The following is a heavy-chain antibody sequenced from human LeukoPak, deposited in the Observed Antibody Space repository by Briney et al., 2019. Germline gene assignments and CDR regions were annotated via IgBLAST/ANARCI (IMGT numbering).Heavy chain of an antibody. J-gene: IGHJ4*02. Sequence: GSLRLSCAASGFTFSSYSMNWVRQAPGKGLEWVSYISSSSSTIYYADSVKGRLTISRDNAKNSLYLQMNSLRAEDTAVYYCAREQWLVPFDYWGQGTLSPSPQ. CDR2: ISSSSSTI. CDR3: AREQWLVPFDY. CDR1: GFTFSSYS. V-gene: IGHV3-48*01. D-gene: IGHD6-19*01.